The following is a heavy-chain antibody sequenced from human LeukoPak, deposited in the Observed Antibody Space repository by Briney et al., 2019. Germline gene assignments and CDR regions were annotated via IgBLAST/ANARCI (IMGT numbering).Heavy chain of an antibody. Sequence: ASVTVSCKASGYIFTSYGISWVRQAPGQGLEWMGWISVYNGNTNYPQRLQGRVTMTTDTSTTTAYMELRSLRSDDTAVYYRARDINGYYYDSHGYYPTDLWGQGTLVTVSS. CDR3: ARDINGYYYDSHGYYPTDL. V-gene: IGHV1-18*01. CDR2: ISVYNGNT. J-gene: IGHJ5*02. D-gene: IGHD3-22*01. CDR1: GYIFTSYG.